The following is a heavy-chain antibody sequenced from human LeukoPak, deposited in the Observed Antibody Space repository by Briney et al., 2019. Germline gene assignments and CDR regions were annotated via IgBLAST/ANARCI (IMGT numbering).Heavy chain of an antibody. CDR2: ISISSSYI. CDR3: ARDPGWDFWSGYKSGVSDWFDP. J-gene: IGHJ5*02. Sequence: GGSLRLSCAASGFTFSSYSMNWVRQAPGKGLEWVSSISISSSYIYYADSVKGRFTISRDNAKNSLYLQMNSLRAEDTAVYYCARDPGWDFWSGYKSGVSDWFDPWGQGTLVTVSS. D-gene: IGHD3-3*01. CDR1: GFTFSSYS. V-gene: IGHV3-21*01.